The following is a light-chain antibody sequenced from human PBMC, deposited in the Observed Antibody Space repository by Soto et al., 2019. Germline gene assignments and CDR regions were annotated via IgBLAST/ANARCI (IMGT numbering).Light chain of an antibody. J-gene: IGKJ1*01. Sequence: DIHMTQSPSTLSASVGDRVTITCRASQSISIWLAWYQQKPGRAPNLLIYGTSSLESGVPSRFSGSGSGTEFTLTISSLQPDDFATYYCQHYKDYSWRFGQGTKVEIK. V-gene: IGKV1-5*03. CDR1: QSISIW. CDR3: QHYKDYSWR. CDR2: GTS.